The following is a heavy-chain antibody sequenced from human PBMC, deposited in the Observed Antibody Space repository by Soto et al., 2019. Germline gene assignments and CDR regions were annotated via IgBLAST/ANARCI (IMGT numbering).Heavy chain of an antibody. V-gene: IGHV3-48*02. CDR1: GFTFSTFS. Sequence: PGGSLRLSCAASGFTFSTFSMNWVRQAPGKGLEWLPCIGGSGGSISYADSVKGRFTISRDNGKNTLYLQMSSLRDEDTAVYYCARDLAWAFDSWGQGALVTVSS. CDR3: ARDLAWAFDS. CDR2: IGGSGGSI. D-gene: IGHD1-26*01. J-gene: IGHJ4*02.